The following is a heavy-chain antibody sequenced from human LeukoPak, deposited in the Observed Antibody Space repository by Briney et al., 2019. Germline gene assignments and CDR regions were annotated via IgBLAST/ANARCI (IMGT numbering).Heavy chain of an antibody. J-gene: IGHJ4*02. CDR2: INPSGGST. Sequence: ASVKVSCKASGYTFTNYFMHWVRQAPGQGLEWMGIINPSGGSTTYAQKFQSRVTMTRDTSTTTVYMELSSLKSEDTAVYYCARGPPYYYERNDYYYQGIYYWGQGTLVAVSS. CDR3: ARGPPYYYERNDYYYQGIYY. D-gene: IGHD3-22*01. V-gene: IGHV1-46*01. CDR1: GYTFTNYF.